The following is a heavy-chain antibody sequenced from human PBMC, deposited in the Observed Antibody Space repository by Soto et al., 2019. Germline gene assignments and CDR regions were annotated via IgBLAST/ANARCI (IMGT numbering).Heavy chain of an antibody. J-gene: IGHJ4*02. CDR1: GGSISRNSYY. V-gene: IGHV4-39*01. CDR3: ATLWFGESGY. Sequence: QLQLQESGPGLVKPSETLSLTCTVSGGSISRNSYYWGWIRQPPGKGLEWSGSIYYSGSTNYNVSLKSRVTTSADTSKNQSSLKLSSVTAADTAVYYCATLWFGESGYWGQGTLVTVSS. D-gene: IGHD3-10*01. CDR2: IYYSGST.